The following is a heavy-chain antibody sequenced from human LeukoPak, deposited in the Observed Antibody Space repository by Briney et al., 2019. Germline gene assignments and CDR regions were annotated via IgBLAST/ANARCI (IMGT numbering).Heavy chain of an antibody. V-gene: IGHV1-69*04. Sequence: GASVKVSCKASGGTFSSYAISWVRQAPGQGLEWMGRIIPILGIANYAQKFQGRVTITADKSTSTAYMELSSLRSEDTAVYYCARDEGAPRTYYFHYWGQGTLVTVSS. D-gene: IGHD1-26*01. J-gene: IGHJ4*02. CDR2: IIPILGIA. CDR1: GGTFSSYA. CDR3: ARDEGAPRTYYFHY.